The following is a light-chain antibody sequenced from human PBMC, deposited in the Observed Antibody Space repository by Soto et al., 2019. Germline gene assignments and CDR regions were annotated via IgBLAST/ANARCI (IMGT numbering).Light chain of an antibody. CDR3: RSYTNSISHWV. V-gene: IGLV2-14*01. CDR2: EVS. CDR1: SSDVGGYNY. Sequence: QSALTQPASVSGSPGQSVTISCTGTSSDVGGYNYVSWYQQHPGKAPKLMIYEVSNRPSGVSNRVSGSKSGNTASLTISGLQAVYEADYYRRSYTNSISHWVSGGGTSLTVL. J-gene: IGLJ3*02.